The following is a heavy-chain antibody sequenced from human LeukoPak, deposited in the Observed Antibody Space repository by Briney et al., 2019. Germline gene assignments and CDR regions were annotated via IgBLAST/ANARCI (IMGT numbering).Heavy chain of an antibody. CDR3: AKDSWVGITNYYYYYMDV. CDR2: IRYDGSNK. V-gene: IGHV3-30*02. J-gene: IGHJ6*03. D-gene: IGHD2-2*01. CDR1: GFTFSSYG. Sequence: GGSLRLSCAASGFTFSSYGMHWVRQAPGKGLEWVAFIRYDGSNKYYADSVKGRFTISRDNSKNTLYLQMNSLRAEDTAVFYCAKDSWVGITNYYYYYMDVWGKGTTVTISS.